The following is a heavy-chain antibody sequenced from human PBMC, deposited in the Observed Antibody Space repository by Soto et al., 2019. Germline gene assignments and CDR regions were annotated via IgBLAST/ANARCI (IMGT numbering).Heavy chain of an antibody. D-gene: IGHD6-19*01. J-gene: IGHJ4*02. Sequence: EVQLLESGGGLVQPGGSLRLFCEASGFTFSNYAMTWVRQAPRKRLEWDSTFTTAAPTFYGEAVKGRFTISRDNSKSTLYLQMTSLRADDTAIYCCARSDKFTSQSSGWANRFDYWVQGTLVTVSS. CDR2: FTTAAPT. CDR1: GFTFSNYA. CDR3: ARSDKFTSQSSGWANRFDY. V-gene: IGHV3-23*01.